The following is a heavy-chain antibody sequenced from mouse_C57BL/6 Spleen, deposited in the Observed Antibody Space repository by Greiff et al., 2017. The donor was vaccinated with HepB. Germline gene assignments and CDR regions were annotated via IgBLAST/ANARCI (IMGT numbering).Heavy chain of an antibody. CDR1: GFTFSDYY. V-gene: IGHV5-16*01. J-gene: IGHJ2*01. CDR2: INYDGSST. CDR3: ARDLHFDY. Sequence: EVKLMESEGGLVQPGSSMKLSCTASGFTFSDYYMAWVRQVPEKGLEWVANINYDGSSTYYLDSLKSRFIISRDNAKNILYLQMSSLKSEDTATYYCARDLHFDYWGQGTTLTVSS.